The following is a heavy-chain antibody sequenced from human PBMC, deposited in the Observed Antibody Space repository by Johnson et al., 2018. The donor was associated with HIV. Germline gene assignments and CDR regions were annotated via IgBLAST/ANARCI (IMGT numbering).Heavy chain of an antibody. CDR1: GFTFSSYA. V-gene: IGHV3-30-3*01. D-gene: IGHD4-17*01. CDR2: ISYDGNIK. Sequence: QVQLVESGGGLVKPGRSLRLSCAASGFTFSSYAMHWVRQAPGKGLEWVAVISYDGNIKFYADYVKGRFSISRENSKNTMFLNMNSLRAEDTAVSYCARAMYADDYGDYLFLAPRLDAFDIWGPGTIVTVSS. J-gene: IGHJ3*02. CDR3: ARAMYADDYGDYLFLAPRLDAFDI.